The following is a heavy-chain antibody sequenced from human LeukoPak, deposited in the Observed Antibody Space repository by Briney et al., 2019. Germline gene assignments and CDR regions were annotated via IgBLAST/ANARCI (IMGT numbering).Heavy chain of an antibody. D-gene: IGHD2-2*01. Sequence: GESLKISCKGSGYSFTSYWIGWVRQMPGKGLEWMGIIYPGDSDTRYSPPFQGQVTISADKSISTAYLQWSSLKASDTAMYYCARGIGYCSSTSCPYDYWGQGTLVTVSS. J-gene: IGHJ4*02. CDR3: ARGIGYCSSTSCPYDY. CDR1: GYSFTSYW. CDR2: IYPGDSDT. V-gene: IGHV5-51*01.